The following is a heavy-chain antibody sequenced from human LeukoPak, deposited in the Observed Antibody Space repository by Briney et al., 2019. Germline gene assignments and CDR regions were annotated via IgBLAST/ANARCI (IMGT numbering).Heavy chain of an antibody. CDR1: GGSISSGDYY. CDR3: ASLYCSSTSCYTSDY. D-gene: IGHD2-2*02. V-gene: IGHV4-30-4*01. CDR2: IYYSGST. J-gene: IGHJ4*02. Sequence: SETLSLTCTVSGGSISSGDYYWSCIRQPPGKGLEWIGYIYYSGSTYYNPSLKSRVTISVDTSKNQFSLKLSSVTAADTAVYYCASLYCSSTSCYTSDYWGQGTLVTVSS.